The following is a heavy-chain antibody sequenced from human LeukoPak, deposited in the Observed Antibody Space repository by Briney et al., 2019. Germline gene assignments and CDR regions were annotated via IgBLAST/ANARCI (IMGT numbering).Heavy chain of an antibody. Sequence: SATLSLTCAVYGGSFSGYYWSWIRQSPGKGLEWIGEINHSGSTNYNPSLKSRVTISVDTSKNQFSLKLSSVTAADTAVYYCARWGNSPVAYGWFDPWGQGTLVTVSS. CDR2: INHSGST. D-gene: IGHD2-8*02. CDR1: GGSFSGYY. V-gene: IGHV4-34*01. CDR3: ARWGNSPVAYGWFDP. J-gene: IGHJ5*02.